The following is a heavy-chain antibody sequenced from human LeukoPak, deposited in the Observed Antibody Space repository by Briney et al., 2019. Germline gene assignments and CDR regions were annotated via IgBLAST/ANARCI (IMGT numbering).Heavy chain of an antibody. D-gene: IGHD2-2*01. CDR2: ISGSGGST. Sequence: GGSLRLSCAASGSTFSSYAMSWVRQAPGKGLEWVSAISGSGGSTYYADSVKGRFTISRDNSKNTLYLQMNSLRAEDTAVYYCAKGGVFAPAAPFDYWGQGTLVTVSS. CDR3: AKGGVFAPAAPFDY. J-gene: IGHJ4*02. CDR1: GSTFSSYA. V-gene: IGHV3-23*01.